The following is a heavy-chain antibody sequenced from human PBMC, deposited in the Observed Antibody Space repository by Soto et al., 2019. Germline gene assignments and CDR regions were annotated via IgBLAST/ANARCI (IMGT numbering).Heavy chain of an antibody. J-gene: IGHJ6*03. CDR3: ARDSPQYDYIWGSYRHPPSYYYYYMDV. D-gene: IGHD3-16*02. V-gene: IGHV3-33*01. Sequence: GGSLRLSCAASGFTFSSYGMHWVRQAPGKGLEWVAVIWYDGSNKYYADSVKGRFTISRDNSKNTLYLQMNSLRAEDTAVYYCARDSPQYDYIWGSYRHPPSYYYYYMDVWGKGTTVTVSS. CDR2: IWYDGSNK. CDR1: GFTFSSYG.